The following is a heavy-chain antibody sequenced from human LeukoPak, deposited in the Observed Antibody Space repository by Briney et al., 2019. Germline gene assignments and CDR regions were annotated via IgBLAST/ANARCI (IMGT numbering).Heavy chain of an antibody. D-gene: IGHD2-15*01. CDR3: ARDGCSGGSCYFGVFDI. J-gene: IGHJ3*02. CDR1: GYTFTSYP. CDR2: INAGNGNT. Sequence: GASVKVSCKASGYTFTSYPMHWVRQAPGQRLEWMGWINAGNGNTKYSQEFQGRVTITRDTSASTAYMEMSSLRPEDMAVYYCARDGCSGGSCYFGVFDIWGQGTMVTVAS. V-gene: IGHV1-3*03.